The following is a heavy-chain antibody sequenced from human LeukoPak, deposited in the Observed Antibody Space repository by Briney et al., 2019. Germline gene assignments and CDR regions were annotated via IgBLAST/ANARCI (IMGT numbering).Heavy chain of an antibody. CDR2: IYAGGST. CDR1: GFRVTNDY. CDR3: AKDSGGGPFDY. J-gene: IGHJ4*02. V-gene: IGHV3-66*01. Sequence: GGSLRLSCAVSGFRVTNDYMNWVRQAPGKGLEWVSIIYAGGSTYYADSVKGRFTISRDSSNNTLFLQMSNLRAEDTAVYYCAKDSGGGPFDYWGQGTLVTVSS. D-gene: IGHD6-19*01.